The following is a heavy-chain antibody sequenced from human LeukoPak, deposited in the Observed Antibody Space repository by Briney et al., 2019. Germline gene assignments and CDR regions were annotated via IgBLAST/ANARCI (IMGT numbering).Heavy chain of an antibody. J-gene: IGHJ6*02. D-gene: IGHD6-19*01. Sequence: KPGGSLRLSCAASGFTFSSYSMNWVRQAPGKGLEWVSSISSSSYIYYADSVKGRFTISRDNAKNSLYLQMNSLRAEDTAVYYCARDFYSSGWYYGMDVWGQGTTVTVSS. V-gene: IGHV3-21*01. CDR3: ARDFYSSGWYYGMDV. CDR2: ISSSSYI. CDR1: GFTFSSYS.